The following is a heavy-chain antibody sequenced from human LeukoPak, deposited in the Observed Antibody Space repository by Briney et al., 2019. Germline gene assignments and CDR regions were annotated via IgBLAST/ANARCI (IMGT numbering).Heavy chain of an antibody. CDR2: ISYDGSNK. CDR3: AKDRMLEMTTVVTFLDY. V-gene: IGHV3-30*18. CDR1: GFTFSSYG. J-gene: IGHJ4*02. Sequence: GGSLRLSCAASGFTFSSYGMHWVRQAPGKGLEWVAVISYDGSNKYYADSVKGRFTISGDNSKNTLYLQMNSLRAEDTAVYYCAKDRMLEMTTVVTFLDYWGQGTLVTVSS. D-gene: IGHD4-23*01.